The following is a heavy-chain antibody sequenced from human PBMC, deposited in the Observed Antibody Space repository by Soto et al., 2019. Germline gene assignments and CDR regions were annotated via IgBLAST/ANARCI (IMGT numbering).Heavy chain of an antibody. V-gene: IGHV1-69*13. J-gene: IGHJ6*02. D-gene: IGHD2-15*01. CDR3: ARARDCSGGSCYYYYYYGMDV. CDR1: GGTFSSYA. Sequence: ASVKVSCKASGGTFSSYAISWVRQAPGQGLEWMGGIIPIFGTANYAQKFQGRVTITADESTSTAYMELSSLRSEDTAVYYCARARDCSGGSCYYYYYYGMDVWGQGTTVTAP. CDR2: IIPIFGTA.